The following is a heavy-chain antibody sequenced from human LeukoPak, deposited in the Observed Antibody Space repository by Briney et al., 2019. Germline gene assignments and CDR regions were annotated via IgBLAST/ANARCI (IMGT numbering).Heavy chain of an antibody. Sequence: PGGSLRLSCAASGFTFSSYGMHWVRQAPGKGLEWVAFIRYDGSNKYYADSVKGRFTISRDNSKNTLYLQMNSMRAEDTAVYYCAKDQGDYGGNYYFDYWGQGTLVTVSS. CDR1: GFTFSSYG. V-gene: IGHV3-30*02. J-gene: IGHJ4*02. CDR3: AKDQGDYGGNYYFDY. CDR2: IRYDGSNK. D-gene: IGHD4-23*01.